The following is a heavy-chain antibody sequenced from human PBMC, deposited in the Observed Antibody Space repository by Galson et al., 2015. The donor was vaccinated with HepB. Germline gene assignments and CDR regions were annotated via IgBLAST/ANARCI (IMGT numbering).Heavy chain of an antibody. CDR3: ARGEDLIVVVPATMDY. J-gene: IGHJ4*02. V-gene: IGHV1-2*06. Sequence: SVKVSCKASGYTFTGYYIQWVRQAPGQGLEWVGLINPKSGGTKFAQKFQGRVTMTRDSSISTAYIELRSLRSDDTALYYCARGEDLIVVVPATMDYWGQGTLVTVSS. CDR2: INPKSGGT. D-gene: IGHD2-15*01. CDR1: GYTFTGYY.